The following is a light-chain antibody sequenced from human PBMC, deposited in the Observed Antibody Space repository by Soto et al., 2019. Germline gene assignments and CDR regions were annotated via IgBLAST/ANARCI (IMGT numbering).Light chain of an antibody. CDR2: GAS. Sequence: EVVLTQSPGTLSLSPGERATVSCRASQTISRNYLAWYQKKPGQAPRLLMYGASTRATGIPDRFTGSGSGTDFTLTITRLEPEDFGVYYCQQYGSSLWTFGQGTKVDIK. CDR3: QQYGSSLWT. J-gene: IGKJ1*01. CDR1: QTISRNY. V-gene: IGKV3-20*01.